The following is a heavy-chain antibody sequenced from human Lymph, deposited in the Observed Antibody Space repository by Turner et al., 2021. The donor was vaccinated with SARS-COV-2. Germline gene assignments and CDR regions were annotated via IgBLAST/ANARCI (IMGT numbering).Heavy chain of an antibody. J-gene: IGHJ4*02. CDR2: ISGDGGGT. D-gene: IGHD2-15*01. Sequence: EVQLVESGGGVVQPGGSLRLSCAASGFTFDDYAMHWVRQAPGKGLEWVSLISGDGGGTYYADSVKGRFTIPRDNSKNSLSLQMNSLRAEDTALYYCAKDPGYCSGGSCYSRTYFDFWGQGTLVTVSA. CDR3: AKDPGYCSGGSCYSRTYFDF. V-gene: IGHV3-43*02. CDR1: GFTFDDYA.